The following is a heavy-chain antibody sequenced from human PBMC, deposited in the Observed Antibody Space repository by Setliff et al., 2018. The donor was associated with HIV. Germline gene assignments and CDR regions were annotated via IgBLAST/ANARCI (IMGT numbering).Heavy chain of an antibody. CDR1: GGSISSGSDY. V-gene: IGHV4-61*09. J-gene: IGHJ4*02. Sequence: SETLSLTCTVSGGSISSGSDYWSWIRQPAGKGLEWIGQIHISGTANYNPSLKSRVTISIDTSKHQFSLKLTSVTAADTAVYYCARDVLEWFGNYFDNWGQGALVTVSS. D-gene: IGHD3-3*01. CDR2: IHISGTA. CDR3: ARDVLEWFGNYFDN.